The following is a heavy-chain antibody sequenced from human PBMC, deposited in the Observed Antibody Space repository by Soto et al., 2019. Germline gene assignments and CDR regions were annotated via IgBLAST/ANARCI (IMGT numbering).Heavy chain of an antibody. CDR1: GDAIACRA. J-gene: IGHJ4*02. D-gene: IGHD2-15*01. CDR2: INAGNGNT. V-gene: IGHV1-3*01. CDR3: ARHGGGGFVVY. Sequence: SVKVSWKDCGDAIACRARCWPRQAPGQRLEWMGWINAGNGNTKYSQKFQGRVTITRDTSASTAYMELSSLRSEDTAVYYCARHGGGGFVVYWGQGTLVTVSS.